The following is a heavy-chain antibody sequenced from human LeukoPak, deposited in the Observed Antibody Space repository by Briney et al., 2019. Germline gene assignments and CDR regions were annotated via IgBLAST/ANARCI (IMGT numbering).Heavy chain of an antibody. CDR3: AAAPTYSSGWRRGWAFDI. D-gene: IGHD6-19*01. CDR2: IVVGSGNT. V-gene: IGHV1-58*01. J-gene: IGHJ3*02. Sequence: TSVKVSCKASGFTFTSSAVQWVRQARGQRLEWIGWIVVGSGNTNYAQKFQERVTITRDMSTSTAYMKLSSLRSEDTAVYYCAAAPTYSSGWRRGWAFDIWGQGTMVTVSS. CDR1: GFTFTSSA.